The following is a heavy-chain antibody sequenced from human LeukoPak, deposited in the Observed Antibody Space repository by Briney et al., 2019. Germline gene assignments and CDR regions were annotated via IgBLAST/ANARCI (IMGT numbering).Heavy chain of an antibody. J-gene: IGHJ4*02. CDR3: ATDSQDGYNSFVN. CDR1: GFTFSGSA. Sequence: GGSLRLSCAASGFTFSGSAMHWVRQASGKGLEWVGRIRSKANSYATAYAASVKGRFTISRDNAKNSLYLQMSSLRAEDTALYYCATDSQDGYNSFVNWGQGTLVTVSS. D-gene: IGHD5-24*01. CDR2: IRSKANSYAT. V-gene: IGHV3-73*01.